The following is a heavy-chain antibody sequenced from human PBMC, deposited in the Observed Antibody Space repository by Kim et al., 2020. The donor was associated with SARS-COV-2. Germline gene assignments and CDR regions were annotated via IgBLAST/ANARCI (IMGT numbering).Heavy chain of an antibody. Sequence: YIYCADAVKGRFTISGDSAKNSLYLQMNSLRAEDTAVYYCARGYKSTVGYWGQGTLVTVSS. V-gene: IGHV3-21*01. CDR3: ARGYKSTVGY. CDR2: YI. D-gene: IGHD1-20*01. J-gene: IGHJ4*02.